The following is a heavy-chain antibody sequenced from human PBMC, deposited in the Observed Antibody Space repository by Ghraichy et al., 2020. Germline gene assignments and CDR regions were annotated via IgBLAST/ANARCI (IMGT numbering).Heavy chain of an antibody. Sequence: GGSLRLSCAASGFTVSSNYMSWVRQAPGKGLEWVSVIYSGGSTYYADSVKGRFTISRDNSKNTLYLQMNSLRAEDTAVYYCARNRRGYSGYDSPWFDPWGQGTLVTVSS. CDR3: ARNRRGYSGYDSPWFDP. V-gene: IGHV3-53*01. J-gene: IGHJ5*02. CDR2: IYSGGST. D-gene: IGHD5-12*01. CDR1: GFTVSSNY.